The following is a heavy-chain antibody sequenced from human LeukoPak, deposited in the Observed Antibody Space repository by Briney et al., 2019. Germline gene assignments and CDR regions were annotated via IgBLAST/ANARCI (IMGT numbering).Heavy chain of an antibody. V-gene: IGHV1-46*01. CDR2: INPSGGST. D-gene: IGHD6-13*01. Sequence: ASVKVSCKASGYTFTGYYMHWVRQAPGQGLEWMGIINPSGGSTSYAQKFQGRVTMTRDTSTSTVYMELSSLRSEDTAVYYCARESAAAGTSSWFDPWGQGTLVTVSS. J-gene: IGHJ5*02. CDR1: GYTFTGYY. CDR3: ARESAAAGTSSWFDP.